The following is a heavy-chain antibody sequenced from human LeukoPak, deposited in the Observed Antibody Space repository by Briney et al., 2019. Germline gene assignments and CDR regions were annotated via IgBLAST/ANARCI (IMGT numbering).Heavy chain of an antibody. J-gene: IGHJ4*02. V-gene: IGHV3-23*01. Sequence: PGGSLRLSCAASGFTFSSYAMSWVRQAPGKGLEWVSAISGSGGSTYYADSVKGRFTISRDNSKNTLYLQMNSLRAEDTAVYYCAKGVSYYGSGSYYQADYWGQGTLVTVSS. D-gene: IGHD3-10*01. CDR3: AKGVSYYGSGSYYQADY. CDR2: ISGSGGST. CDR1: GFTFSSYA.